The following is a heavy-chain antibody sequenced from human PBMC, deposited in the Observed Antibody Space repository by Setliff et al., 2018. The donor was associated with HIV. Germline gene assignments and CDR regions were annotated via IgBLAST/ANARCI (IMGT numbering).Heavy chain of an antibody. CDR1: GGSFSTYY. CDR2: IFYTESTNYTPSIKST. V-gene: IGHV4-59*01. J-gene: IGHJ6*03. Sequence: SETLSLTCAVYGGSFSTYYWSWIRQSPGEGLEWIGYIFYTESTNYTPSIKSTNYNTSLKSRVTVSLDTAQNQFPLNLSSVTAADTAVYYCARSRPRSMDFYMDVWGKGTTVTVSS. D-gene: IGHD2-8*01. CDR3: ARSRPRSMDFYMDV.